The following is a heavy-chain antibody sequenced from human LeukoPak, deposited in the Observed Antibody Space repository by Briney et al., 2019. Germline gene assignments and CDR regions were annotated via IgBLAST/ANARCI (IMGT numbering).Heavy chain of an antibody. V-gene: IGHV3-21*01. D-gene: IGHD1-26*01. CDR2: ISSSSSYI. J-gene: IGHJ3*02. CDR3: AVWELHDAFDI. Sequence: GGSLRLSCAASGFTFSSYRMNSVRQAPGKVLERVSSISSSSSYICYADSVKGRFTISRDNAKNSLYLQMNSLRAEDTAVYLCAVWELHDAFDIWGQGTMVTVSS. CDR1: GFTFSSYR.